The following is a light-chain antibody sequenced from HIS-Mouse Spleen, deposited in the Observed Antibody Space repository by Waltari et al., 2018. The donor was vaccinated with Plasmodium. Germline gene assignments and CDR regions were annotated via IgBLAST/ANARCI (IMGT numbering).Light chain of an antibody. Sequence: QSALTQPASVSGSPGQSITISCTGTSSDVGSYNLVSWYQQHPGKAPQLMIYEGSKRPLGFSNRFSGSKSGNTASLTISGLQAEDEADYYCCSYAGRSTLVFGGGTKLTVL. CDR1: SSDVGSYNL. V-gene: IGLV2-23*01. CDR3: CSYAGRSTLV. CDR2: EGS. J-gene: IGLJ2*01.